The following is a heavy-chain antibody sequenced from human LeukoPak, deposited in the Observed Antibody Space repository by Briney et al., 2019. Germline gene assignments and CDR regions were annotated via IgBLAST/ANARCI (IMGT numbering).Heavy chain of an antibody. Sequence: GGSLRLSCAASGFTFSSSAMSWVRQAPGTGLEWVSAISDSGGSTYYADSVKGRFTISRDNSKNTLYLQMNSLRAEDTAVYYCARVREHDYGDYLNWFDPWGQGTLATVSS. J-gene: IGHJ5*02. D-gene: IGHD4-17*01. V-gene: IGHV3-23*01. CDR2: ISDSGGST. CDR3: ARVREHDYGDYLNWFDP. CDR1: GFTFSSSA.